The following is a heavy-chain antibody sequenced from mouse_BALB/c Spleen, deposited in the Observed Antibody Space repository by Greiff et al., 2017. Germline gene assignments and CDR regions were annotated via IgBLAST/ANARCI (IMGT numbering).Heavy chain of an antibody. CDR1: GYTFTSYW. V-gene: IGHV1-7*01. CDR3: ARSYYDYDLDY. CDR2: INPSTGYT. Sequence: VQLQQSGAELAKPGASVKMSCKASGYTFTSYWMHWVKQRPGQGLEWIGYINPSTGYTEYNQKFKDKATLTADKSSSTAYMQLSSLTSEDSAVYYCARSYYDYDLDYWGQGTSVTVSS. J-gene: IGHJ4*01. D-gene: IGHD2-4*01.